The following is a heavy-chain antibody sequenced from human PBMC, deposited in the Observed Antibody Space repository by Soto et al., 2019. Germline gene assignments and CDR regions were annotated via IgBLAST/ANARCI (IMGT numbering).Heavy chain of an antibody. J-gene: IGHJ4*02. CDR2: INSDGSST. CDR3: ARDHDYGDYVGVLGY. CDR1: GFTFSSYW. V-gene: IGHV3-74*01. D-gene: IGHD4-17*01. Sequence: EVQLVESGGGLVQPGGSLRLSCAASGFTFSSYWMHWVRQAPGKGLVWVSRINSDGSSTSYADSVKGRFTISRDNAKNTLYLQMNSLRAEDTAVYYYARDHDYGDYVGVLGYWGQGTLVTVSS.